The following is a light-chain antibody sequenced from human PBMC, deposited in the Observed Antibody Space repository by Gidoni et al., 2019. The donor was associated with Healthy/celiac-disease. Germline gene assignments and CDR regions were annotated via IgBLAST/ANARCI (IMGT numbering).Light chain of an antibody. CDR2: EGS. V-gene: IGLV2-23*01. CDR1: SSDVGSYNL. Sequence: QSALTQPASVSGSPGQSTTISCTGTSSDVGSYNLVSWYQQHPGKAPKLMIYEGSKRPSGVSNRFSGSKSGNTASLTISGLQAEDEADYYCCSYAGSSTCWVFGGGTKPTVL. J-gene: IGLJ3*02. CDR3: CSYAGSSTCWV.